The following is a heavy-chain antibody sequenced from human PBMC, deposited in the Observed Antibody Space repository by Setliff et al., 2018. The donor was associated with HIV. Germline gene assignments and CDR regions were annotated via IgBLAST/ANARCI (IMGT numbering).Heavy chain of an antibody. CDR1: GGSIRSSSYY. V-gene: IGHV4-39*01. CDR2: IYYSGST. CDR3: ARVRPSPGCSGGSCFPKYYYYYMDV. Sequence: LSLPCTVSGGSIRSSSYYWGWIRQPPGKGLEWIGSIYYSGSTYYNPSLKSRVTISVDTSKNQFSLKLSPVTAADTAVYYCARVRPSPGCSGGSCFPKYYYYYMDVWGKGTTVTVSS. J-gene: IGHJ6*03. D-gene: IGHD2-15*01.